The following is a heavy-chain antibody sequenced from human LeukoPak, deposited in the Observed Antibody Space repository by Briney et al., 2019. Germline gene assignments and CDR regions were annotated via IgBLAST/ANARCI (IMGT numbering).Heavy chain of an antibody. CDR1: GYTFTGYY. J-gene: IGHJ3*02. V-gene: IGHV1-2*02. Sequence: GASVKVSCKASGYTFTGYYMHWVRQAPGQGLEWMGWTNPNSGGTNYAQKFQGRVTMTRDTSISTAYMELSRLRSDDTAVYYCARYCSGGSCRDAFDIWGQGTMVTVSS. D-gene: IGHD2-15*01. CDR3: ARYCSGGSCRDAFDI. CDR2: TNPNSGGT.